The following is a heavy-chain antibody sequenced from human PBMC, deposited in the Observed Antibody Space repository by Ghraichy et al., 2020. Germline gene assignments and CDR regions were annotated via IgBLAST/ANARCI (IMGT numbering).Heavy chain of an antibody. D-gene: IGHD3-10*01. CDR3: AKVKITMVRGVIIEYYYYGMDV. J-gene: IGHJ6*02. Sequence: GGSLRLSCAASGFTFSSYAMSWVRQAPGKGLEWVSAISGSGGSTYYADSVKGRFTISRDNSKNTLYLQMNSLRAEDTAVYYCAKVKITMVRGVIIEYYYYGMDVWGQGTTVTVSS. CDR2: ISGSGGST. CDR1: GFTFSSYA. V-gene: IGHV3-23*01.